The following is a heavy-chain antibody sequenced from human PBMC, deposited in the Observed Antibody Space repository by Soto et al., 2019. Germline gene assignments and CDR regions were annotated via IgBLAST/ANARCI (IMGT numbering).Heavy chain of an antibody. V-gene: IGHV3-11*06. CDR1: GFTFSDYY. CDR3: ARGYSGSYYQYYYYYGMDV. CDR2: ISSSSSYT. Sequence: GGSLRLSCAASGFTFSDYYMSWIRQAPGKGLEWVSYISSSSSYTNYADSVKGRFTISRDNAKNSLYLQMNSLRAEDTAVYYCARGYSGSYYQYYYYYGMDVWGQGTTVTVSS. D-gene: IGHD3-10*01. J-gene: IGHJ6*02.